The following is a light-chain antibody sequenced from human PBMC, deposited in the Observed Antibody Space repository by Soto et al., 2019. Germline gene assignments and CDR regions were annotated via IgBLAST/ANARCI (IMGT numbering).Light chain of an antibody. J-gene: IGKJ1*01. CDR3: QQYNNWPPHVT. Sequence: EMVITQHPATLSGSRGERATLCCRASQSVSSDLAWYHQKTGQATRLLLYSASTRATGIPARFSGSGSGTEFTLTISSLNSEDFAVYYCQQYNNWPPHVTFGQGTKVDIK. CDR1: QSVSSD. V-gene: IGKV3-15*01. CDR2: SAS.